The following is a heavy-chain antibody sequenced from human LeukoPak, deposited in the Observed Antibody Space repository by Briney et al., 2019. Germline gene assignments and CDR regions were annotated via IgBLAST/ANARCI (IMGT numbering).Heavy chain of an antibody. CDR1: GYTFTSYG. Sequence: ASVKVSCKASGYTFTSYGISWVRQAPGQGLEWMGWISAYNGNTNYAQKLQGRVTMTTDTSTSTAYMELRSLRSDDTAVYYCARISKQQLVSANTFDIWGQGTMATVSS. D-gene: IGHD6-13*01. CDR2: ISAYNGNT. V-gene: IGHV1-18*01. J-gene: IGHJ3*02. CDR3: ARISKQQLVSANTFDI.